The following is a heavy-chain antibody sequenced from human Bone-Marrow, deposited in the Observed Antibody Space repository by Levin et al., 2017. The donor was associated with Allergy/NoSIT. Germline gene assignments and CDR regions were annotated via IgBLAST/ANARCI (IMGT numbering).Heavy chain of an antibody. CDR3: VRLEGATKDAFDY. CDR2: IQHTGAA. J-gene: IGHJ4*02. CDR1: GDSVRNHY. V-gene: IGHV4-59*08. Sequence: MTSETLSLTCTVSGDSVRNHYWSWIRQPPGKGLEWIAWIQHTGAANYSPSLGSRVVVSIDTSKNQFSLTLTSVTAADTGLYYCVRLEGATKDAFDYWGQGTLVTVSS. D-gene: IGHD2-15*01.